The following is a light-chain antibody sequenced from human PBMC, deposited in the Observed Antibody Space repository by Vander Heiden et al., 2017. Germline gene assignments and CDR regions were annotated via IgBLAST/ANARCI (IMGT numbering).Light chain of an antibody. Sequence: QSALTQPASVSGSPGQSIPISCIGTSSDIGLYNYVSWYHQHPGNAPRLLIYDVYSRPSGVSSRFSASRSGHTASLTISGLQTEDEADYYCSSYTTTDTVIFGGGTTLTVL. CDR3: SSYTTTDTVI. J-gene: IGLJ2*01. CDR2: DVY. V-gene: IGLV2-14*03. CDR1: SSDIGLYNY.